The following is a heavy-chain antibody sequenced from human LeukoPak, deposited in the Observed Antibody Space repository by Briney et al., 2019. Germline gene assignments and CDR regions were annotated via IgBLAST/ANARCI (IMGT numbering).Heavy chain of an antibody. CDR2: INHSGST. J-gene: IGHJ4*02. D-gene: IGHD5-18*01. Sequence: PSETLSLTCAVYGGSFSGYYWSWIRQPPGKGLEWIGEINHSGSTNYNPSLKSRVTISVDTSKNQFSLKLSSVTAADTAVYYCARHGSILWVPWLYYFDYWGQGTLVTVSS. V-gene: IGHV4-34*01. CDR3: ARHGSILWVPWLYYFDY. CDR1: GGSFSGYY.